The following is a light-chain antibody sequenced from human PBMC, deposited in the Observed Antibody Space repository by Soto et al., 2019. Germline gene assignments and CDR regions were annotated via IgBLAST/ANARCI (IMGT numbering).Light chain of an antibody. CDR2: GAS. Sequence: EMALTQSPGTLSLSPGERATISCRASQSVSSSYLGWYQQKPGQAPRLLIYGASSRATGIPDRFSGSGSGTDFPTSISRQEPEDFAVYYCQQDGSSPPYTFGQGTKLEIK. CDR3: QQDGSSPPYT. V-gene: IGKV3-20*01. J-gene: IGKJ2*01. CDR1: QSVSSSY.